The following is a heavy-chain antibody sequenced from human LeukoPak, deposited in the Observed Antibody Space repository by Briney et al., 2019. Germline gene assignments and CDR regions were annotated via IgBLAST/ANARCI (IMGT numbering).Heavy chain of an antibody. CDR3: ASDYYGGSLRY. D-gene: IGHD3-10*01. CDR2: ICSGSNTI. Sequence: GGPLRLSGAASGLSYSSYSMNWVGAGPGKGLEWSSYICSGSNTIHHADSVTGRLLISRDNAQNSLYLQMNSLRDEDTAVYYCASDYYGGSLRYWGRGTLVTVSS. V-gene: IGHV3-48*02. CDR1: GLSYSSYS. J-gene: IGHJ4*02.